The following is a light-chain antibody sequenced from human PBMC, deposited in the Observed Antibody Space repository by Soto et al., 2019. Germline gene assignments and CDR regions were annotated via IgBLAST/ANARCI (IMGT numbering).Light chain of an antibody. Sequence: QSALTQPASVSGSPGQSITISCTGTSSDVGGYNYVSWYQQYPGKAPKLMIYHVSNRPSGVSNRFSGSKSGNSASLTISGLQAEDEADYYCSSYTSTSTYVFVTGTKVTVL. J-gene: IGLJ1*01. CDR1: SSDVGGYNY. CDR3: SSYTSTSTYV. V-gene: IGLV2-14*01. CDR2: HVS.